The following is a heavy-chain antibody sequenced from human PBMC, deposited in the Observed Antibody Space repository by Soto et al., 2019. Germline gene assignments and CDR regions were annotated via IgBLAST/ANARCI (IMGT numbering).Heavy chain of an antibody. CDR2: ISYDGSNK. CDR3: AKLYSGSYDFDN. V-gene: IGHV3-30*18. CDR1: GFTFSSYG. Sequence: QVQLVESGGGVVQPGRSLRLSCAASGFTFSSYGMHWVRQAPGKGLEWVAVISYDGSNKYYADSVKGRFTISRDNSKNTLYLQMNSLRAEDTAVYYCAKLYSGSYDFDNWGQGTLVTVSS. J-gene: IGHJ4*02. D-gene: IGHD1-26*01.